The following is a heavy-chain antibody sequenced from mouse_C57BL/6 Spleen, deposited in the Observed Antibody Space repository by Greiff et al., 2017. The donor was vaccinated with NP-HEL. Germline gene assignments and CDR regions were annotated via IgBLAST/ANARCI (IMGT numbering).Heavy chain of an antibody. V-gene: IGHV1-52*01. CDR2: IDPSDSET. CDR3: ARLGRVYAMDY. CDR1: GYTFTSYW. D-gene: IGHD4-1*01. Sequence: VQLQQPGAELVRPGSSVKLSCKASGYTFTSYWMHWVKPRPIQGLAWIGNIDPSDSETHYNQKFKDKATLTGDKSSSTAYIQLSSLTSEDSAVYYCARLGRVYAMDYWGQGTSVTVSS. J-gene: IGHJ4*01.